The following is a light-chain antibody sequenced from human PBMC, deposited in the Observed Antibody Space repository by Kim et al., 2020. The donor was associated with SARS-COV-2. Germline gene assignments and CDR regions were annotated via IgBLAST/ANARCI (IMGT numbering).Light chain of an antibody. CDR2: GKN. Sequence: GQTDRITCQGDSLSSYYASWYQQKPGQAPVLVIYGKNNRPSGIPDRFSGSSSGNTASLTITGAQAEDEADYYCNSRDSSGNHLVVFGGGTKLTVL. CDR3: NSRDSSGNHLVV. V-gene: IGLV3-19*01. CDR1: SLSSYY. J-gene: IGLJ2*01.